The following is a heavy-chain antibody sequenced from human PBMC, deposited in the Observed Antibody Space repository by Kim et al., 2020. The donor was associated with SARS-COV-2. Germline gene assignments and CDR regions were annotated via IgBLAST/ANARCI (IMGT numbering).Heavy chain of an antibody. V-gene: IGHV4-39*01. CDR1: GVSIGSTNSY. J-gene: IGHJ4*01. Sequence: SETLSLTCTGSGVSIGSTNSYWGWIRQSPGKGLEWIGTIHYSGRTYYNPSLASRAILSVDMSRNHFSLKVVSLTAADTAVYYCVRHISTGSDPSYF. CDR2: IHYSGRT. CDR3: VRHISTGSDPSYF. D-gene: IGHD5-12*01.